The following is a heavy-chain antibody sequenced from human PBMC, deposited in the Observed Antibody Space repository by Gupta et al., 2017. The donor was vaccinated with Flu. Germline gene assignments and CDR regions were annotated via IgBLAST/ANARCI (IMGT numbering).Heavy chain of an antibody. J-gene: IGHJ5*01. Sequence: GMHWGRQVRGKGLEWVGVMSDEGSNEWYADTVRGRFNISRDNLEKTLMLQMNSLGREDTGVYYCAKGGRHNWKFDGDSWGQGTLVTVSS. CDR2: MSDEGSNE. V-gene: IGHV3-30*18. D-gene: IGHD1-20*01. CDR3: AKGGRHNWKFDGDS.